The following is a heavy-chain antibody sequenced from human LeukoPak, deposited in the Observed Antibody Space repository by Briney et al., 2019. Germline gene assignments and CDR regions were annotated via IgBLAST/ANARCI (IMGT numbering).Heavy chain of an antibody. CDR2: ISGSGLST. CDR1: GFIFTRYV. J-gene: IGHJ6*03. Sequence: GGSLRLSCGASGFIFTRYVMNWVRQSPGKGLEWVSGISGSGLSTFYADSVKGRLTISRDNSKNTLFLHMNSLRAEDTAVYYCAKDGDYGDYWHYNYMDVWGKGTTVTISS. V-gene: IGHV3-23*01. D-gene: IGHD4-17*01. CDR3: AKDGDYGDYWHYNYMDV.